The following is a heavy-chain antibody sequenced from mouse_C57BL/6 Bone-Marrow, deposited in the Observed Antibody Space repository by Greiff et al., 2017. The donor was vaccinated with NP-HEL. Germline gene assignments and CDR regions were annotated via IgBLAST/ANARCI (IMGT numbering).Heavy chain of an antibody. V-gene: IGHV1-55*01. J-gene: IGHJ2*01. CDR1: GYTFTSYW. Sequence: QVQLQQPGAELVKPGASVKMSCKASGYTFTSYWITWVKQRPGQGLEWIGDIYPGSGSTNYNEKFKSKATLTVATSSSTAYMQLSSLTSEDSAVYYCASHFFDYWSQGTTLTVSS. CDR3: ASHFFDY. CDR2: IYPGSGST.